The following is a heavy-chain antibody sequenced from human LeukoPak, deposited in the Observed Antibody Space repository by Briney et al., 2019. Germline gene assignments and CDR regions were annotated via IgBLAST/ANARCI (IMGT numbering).Heavy chain of an antibody. V-gene: IGHV4-30-2*01. D-gene: IGHD2-2*01. CDR3: ASYYCSSTSCYFDY. CDR1: GGSISSGGYS. J-gene: IGHJ4*02. Sequence: PSETLSLTCAVSGGSISSGGYSWSWIRQPPGKGLEWIGYIYHSGSTYYNPSLKSRVTISVDRSKNQFSLKLSSVTAADTAVYYCASYYCSSTSCYFDYWGQGTLDTVSS. CDR2: IYHSGST.